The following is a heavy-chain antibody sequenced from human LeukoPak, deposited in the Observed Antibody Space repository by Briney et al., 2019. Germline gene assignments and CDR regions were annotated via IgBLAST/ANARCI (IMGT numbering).Heavy chain of an antibody. CDR2: ISGSGGST. D-gene: IGHD6-19*01. CDR3: AKFRPITSVAGTIFHY. J-gene: IGHJ4*02. V-gene: IGHV3-23*01. Sequence: GGSLRLSCAASGFTFSNYAMSWVRQAPGKGLEWVSAISGSGGSTYYADSVKGRFTISRDNSKNTLYLQMNTLRAEDTAVYYCAKFRPITSVAGTIFHYWGQATLVTVSS. CDR1: GFTFSNYA.